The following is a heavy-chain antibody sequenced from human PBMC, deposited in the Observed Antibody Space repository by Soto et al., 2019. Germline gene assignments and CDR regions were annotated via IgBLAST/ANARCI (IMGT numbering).Heavy chain of an antibody. V-gene: IGHV3-23*01. CDR2: ITGSGGST. CDR3: AKDRYGDYGGIDY. CDR1: GFTFSTYA. D-gene: IGHD4-17*01. J-gene: IGHJ4*02. Sequence: GGSLRLSCAASGFTFSTYAMIWVRQAPGKGLEWVSVITGSGGSTYYADSVKGRFTISRDTSKSTLFLQMNSLRAEDTAVYYCAKDRYGDYGGIDYWGQGTMVT.